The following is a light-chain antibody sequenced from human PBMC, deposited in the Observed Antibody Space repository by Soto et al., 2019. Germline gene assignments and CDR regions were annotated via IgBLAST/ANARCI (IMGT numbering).Light chain of an antibody. V-gene: IGKV3-11*01. CDR2: DAS. CDR3: QQRSKWPLT. J-gene: IGKJ4*02. CDR1: QSVSSY. Sequence: EIVLTQSPATLSLSPGERATLSCRASQSVSSYLAWYQQKPGQAPRRLIYDASNRATGIPARFSGSGSGTDFTLTISSLEPEDFAVYYCQQRSKWPLTFGGGTKVEIK.